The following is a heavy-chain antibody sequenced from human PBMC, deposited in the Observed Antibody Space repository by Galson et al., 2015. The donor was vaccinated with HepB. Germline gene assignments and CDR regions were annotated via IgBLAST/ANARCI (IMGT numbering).Heavy chain of an antibody. Sequence: SLRLSCAASGFTLITYSMNWLRQAPGQGLEWVASISSSNNYIYYADSVKGRFTVSRDNAENSLYLQMNSLRAEDTAVYYCARPLSSTYAFDVWGQGTVVTVSS. D-gene: IGHD2-2*01. CDR2: ISSSNNYI. V-gene: IGHV3-21*01. CDR1: GFTLITYS. J-gene: IGHJ3*01. CDR3: ARPLSSTYAFDV.